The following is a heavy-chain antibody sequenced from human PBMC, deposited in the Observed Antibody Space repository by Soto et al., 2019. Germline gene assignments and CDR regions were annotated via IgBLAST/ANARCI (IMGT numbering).Heavy chain of an antibody. CDR1: GYTFTSYG. CDR2: VSAYTGNT. Sequence: QVQLVQSGAEVKKPGASVKVSCKASGYTFTSYGISWVRQAPGQGLEWMGWVSAYTGNTNYAQHRQGRVTMTTDTSTTTAYMELRSLRSDDTAVYYCARFQVATPLDYWGQGTLVTVSS. D-gene: IGHD1-1*01. J-gene: IGHJ4*02. CDR3: ARFQVATPLDY. V-gene: IGHV1-18*01.